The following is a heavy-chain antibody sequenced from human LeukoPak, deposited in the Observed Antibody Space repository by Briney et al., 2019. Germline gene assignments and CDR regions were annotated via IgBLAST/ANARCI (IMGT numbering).Heavy chain of an antibody. J-gene: IGHJ4*02. CDR2: INPSGGST. CDR1: GYTFTSYY. Sequence: ASVKVSCKASGYTFTSYYMYWVRQAPGQGLEWMGIINPSGGSTSYAQKFQGRVTMTRDTSTSTVYMELSSLRSEDTAVYYCARDSGGMATIAYYFDYWGQGTPVTVSS. CDR3: ARDSGGMATIAYYFDY. D-gene: IGHD5-24*01. V-gene: IGHV1-46*01.